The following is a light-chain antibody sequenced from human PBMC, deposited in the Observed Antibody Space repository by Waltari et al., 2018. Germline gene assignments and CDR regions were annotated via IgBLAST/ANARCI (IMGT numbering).Light chain of an antibody. V-gene: IGKV1-39*01. Sequence: QMTQSPSSLSASVGDRVTIACRASQSISTYLNWYRHKPGKAPELLIFAASSLQSGVPSRFSGSGSGTDFTLTISSLQAEDFATYYCQQSYTPPPTFGQGKRLDIK. J-gene: IGKJ5*01. CDR2: AAS. CDR1: QSISTY. CDR3: QQSYTPPPT.